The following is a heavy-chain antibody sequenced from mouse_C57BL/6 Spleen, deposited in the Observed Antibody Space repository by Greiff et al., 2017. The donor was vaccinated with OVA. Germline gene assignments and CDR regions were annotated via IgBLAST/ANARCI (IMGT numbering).Heavy chain of an antibody. V-gene: IGHV5-6*01. J-gene: IGHJ2*01. CDR2: ISSGGSYT. CDR3: ARQMITPYFDY. CDR1: GFTFSSYG. Sequence: EVHLVESGGDLVKPGGSLKLSCAASGFTFSSYGMSWVRQTPDKRLEWVATISSGGSYTYYPDSVKGRFTISRDNAKNTLYLQMSSLKSEDTAMYYCARQMITPYFDYWGQGTTLTVSS. D-gene: IGHD2-4*01.